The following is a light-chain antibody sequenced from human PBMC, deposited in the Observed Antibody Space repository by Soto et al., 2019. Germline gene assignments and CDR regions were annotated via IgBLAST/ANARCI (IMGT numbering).Light chain of an antibody. J-gene: IGKJ4*01. Sequence: DIQMTQSPSSLSASVGDRVTIPCRARQSISDYLNWYQQKPGKATKPLIYAASRLQSGVPSRFSGSGSGTDFTLTISSLQPEDFATYYCQQSYKTPLTFGGGTKVDIK. CDR3: QQSYKTPLT. CDR2: AAS. CDR1: QSISDY. V-gene: IGKV1-39*01.